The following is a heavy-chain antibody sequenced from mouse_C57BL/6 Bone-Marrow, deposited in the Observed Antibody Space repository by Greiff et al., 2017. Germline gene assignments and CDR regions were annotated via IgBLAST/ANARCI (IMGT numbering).Heavy chain of an antibody. J-gene: IGHJ4*01. V-gene: IGHV1-69*01. CDR2: IDPSDSYT. Sequence: VQLQQPGAELVMPGASVKLSCKASGYTFTSYWMHWVKQRPGQGLEWIGEIDPSDSYTNYNQKFKGKSTLTVDKSSSTAYMQLSSLTSEDSAVYYCARLGGYYDYAMDYWGQGTSVTVSS. D-gene: IGHD2-3*01. CDR3: ARLGGYYDYAMDY. CDR1: GYTFTSYW.